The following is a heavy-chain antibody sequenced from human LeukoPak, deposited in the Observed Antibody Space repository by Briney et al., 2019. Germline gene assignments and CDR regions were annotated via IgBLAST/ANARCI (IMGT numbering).Heavy chain of an antibody. V-gene: IGHV4-59*01. CDR3: ARGGGYASPIGY. CDR1: GGSISTYY. D-gene: IGHD5-12*01. J-gene: IGHJ4*02. Sequence: NPSETLSLTCTLSGGSISTYYWSWIRQPPGKGLEWIGYTYHSGSTNYNPPLKSRVTISVDTSKNQFSLKLSSVTAADTAVYYCARGGGYASPIGYWGQGALVTVSS. CDR2: TYHSGST.